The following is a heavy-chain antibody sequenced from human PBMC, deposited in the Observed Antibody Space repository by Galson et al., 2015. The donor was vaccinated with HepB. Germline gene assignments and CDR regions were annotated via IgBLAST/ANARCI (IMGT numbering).Heavy chain of an antibody. V-gene: IGHV1-2*02. Sequence: SVKVSCKASGYTFTDYYMHWVRQAPGQGLEWMGWINPNSGGANYAQKFQGRVTMTRDTSITTAYMELNRLRSDDTAVYYCARGSAAAGRPVDYWGQGTLVTVSS. CDR3: ARGSAAAGRPVDY. J-gene: IGHJ4*02. D-gene: IGHD6-13*01. CDR1: GYTFTDYY. CDR2: INPNSGGA.